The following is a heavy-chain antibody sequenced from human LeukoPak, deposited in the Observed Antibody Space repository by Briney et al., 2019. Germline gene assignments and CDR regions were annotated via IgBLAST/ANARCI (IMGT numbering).Heavy chain of an antibody. Sequence: GASLKLSCKASGYTFTSYAMNWVRQAPGQGLEWMGWINTNTGNPTYAQCFIGRFVFSLDTSVSTAYLQISSLKAEDTAVYYCAGEGIAAAGNFDYWDQGTLVTVSS. CDR1: GYTFTSYA. J-gene: IGHJ4*02. CDR2: INTNTGNP. CDR3: AGEGIAAAGNFDY. V-gene: IGHV7-4-1*02. D-gene: IGHD6-13*01.